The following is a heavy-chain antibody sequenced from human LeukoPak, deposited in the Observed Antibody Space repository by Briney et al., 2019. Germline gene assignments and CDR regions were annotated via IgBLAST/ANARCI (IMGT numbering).Heavy chain of an antibody. CDR2: ISSSSSYI. V-gene: IGHV3-21*01. J-gene: IGHJ3*02. CDR1: GFTFSTYG. CDR3: ARDHILDDPGAFDI. Sequence: GGSLRLSCAASGFTFSTYGMNWVRQAPGKGLEWVSSISSSSSYIYYADSVKGRFTISRDNAKNSLYLQMNSLRAEDTAVYYCARDHILDDPGAFDIWGQGTMVTVSS.